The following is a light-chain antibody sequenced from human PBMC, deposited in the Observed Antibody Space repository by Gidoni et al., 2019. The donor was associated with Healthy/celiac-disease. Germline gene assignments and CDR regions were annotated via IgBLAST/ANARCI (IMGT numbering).Light chain of an antibody. CDR1: QSISSW. CDR2: KAS. CDR3: QQYNSYSWT. J-gene: IGKJ1*01. V-gene: IGKV1-5*03. Sequence: DIQMTQSPSTLSASVGDRVTITCRASQSISSWLAWYQQKPGKAPKLRIYKASSVESGVPSRFSGSGSGTEFIRTISSLQPDDLATYYCQQYNSYSWTFGQGTKVEIK.